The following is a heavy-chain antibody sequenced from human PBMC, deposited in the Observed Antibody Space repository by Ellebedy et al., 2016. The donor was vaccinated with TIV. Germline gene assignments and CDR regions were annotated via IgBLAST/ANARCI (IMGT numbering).Heavy chain of an antibody. CDR1: GFTFSNYA. D-gene: IGHD6-19*01. CDR3: ARGRGGGSDSSAPRYYFDS. CDR2: ISGSGGST. J-gene: IGHJ4*02. V-gene: IGHV3-23*01. Sequence: GESLKISCAASGFTFSNYAMSWVRQAPGKGLEWVSTISGSGGSTYYADSVRGRFTISRDNSKKTLSLQMNSLSADDTAAYYCARGRGGGSDSSAPRYYFDSWGLGTLVTVSS.